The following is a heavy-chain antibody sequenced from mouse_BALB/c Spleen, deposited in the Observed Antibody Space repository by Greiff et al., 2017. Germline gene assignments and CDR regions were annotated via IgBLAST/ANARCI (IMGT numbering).Heavy chain of an antibody. CDR3: ARLVRDYAMDY. J-gene: IGHJ4*01. Sequence: EVQLVESGAELVKPGASVKLSCTASGFNIKDTYMHWVKQRPEQGLEWIGRIDPANGNTKYDPKFQGKATITADTSSNTAYLQLSSLTSEDTAVYYCARLVRDYAMDYWGQGTSVTVSS. CDR1: GFNIKDTY. V-gene: IGHV14-3*02. D-gene: IGHD2-2*01. CDR2: IDPANGNT.